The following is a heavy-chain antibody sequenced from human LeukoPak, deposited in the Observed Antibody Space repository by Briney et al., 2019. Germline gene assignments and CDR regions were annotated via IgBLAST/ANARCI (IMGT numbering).Heavy chain of an antibody. D-gene: IGHD3-10*01. V-gene: IGHV4-30-4*08. CDR2: IHYSGTT. CDR3: ASTMVRKGEVWFDP. Sequence: PSETLSLTCTVSDGSISGGNYYCSWARQSPGKGLEWIGYIHYSGTTFYNPSLKSRVTMSIDTSKNQFSLNLSSVTAAATAVYYCASTMVRKGEVWFDPWGQGTLVTVSS. J-gene: IGHJ5*02. CDR1: DGSISGGNYY.